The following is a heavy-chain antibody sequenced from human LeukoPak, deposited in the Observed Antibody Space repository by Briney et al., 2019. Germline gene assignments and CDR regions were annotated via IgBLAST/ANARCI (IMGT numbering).Heavy chain of an antibody. CDR2: IYYSGNT. CDR3: ARAISRRLDY. D-gene: IGHD3-9*01. Sequence: SETLSLTCTVSGGSISDYYWTWIRQPPGKGLEWIGHIYYSGNTIYNPSLKSRVTISVDTSKNQFSLKLSSVTAADTAVYYCARAISRRLDYWGQGTLVTVSS. J-gene: IGHJ4*02. V-gene: IGHV4-59*12. CDR1: GGSISDYY.